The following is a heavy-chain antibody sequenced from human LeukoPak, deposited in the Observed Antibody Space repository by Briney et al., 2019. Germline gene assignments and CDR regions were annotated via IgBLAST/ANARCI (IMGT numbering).Heavy chain of an antibody. CDR3: AKWAQRWLASYYFDY. V-gene: IGHV3-23*01. J-gene: IGHJ4*02. D-gene: IGHD6-19*01. CDR1: GFTFSSYG. CDR2: ISGSGGST. Sequence: GGSLRLSCAASGFTFSSYGMSWVRQAPGKGLEWVSAISGSGGSTYYADSVKGRFTISRDNSKNTLYLQMNSLRAEDTAVYYCAKWAQRWLASYYFDYWGQGTLVTVSS.